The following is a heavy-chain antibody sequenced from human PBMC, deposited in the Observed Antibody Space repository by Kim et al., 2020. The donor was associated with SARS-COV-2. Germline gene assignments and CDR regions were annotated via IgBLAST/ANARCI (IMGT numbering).Heavy chain of an antibody. Sequence: GESLKISCKGSGYSFTSYWIGWVRQMPGKGLEWMGIIYPGDSDTRYSPSFQGQVTISADKSISTAYLQWSSLKASDTAMYYCARLETSYGRTYSYYYGMDVWGQRSTVTVSS. CDR1: GYSFTSYW. CDR2: IYPGDSDT. J-gene: IGHJ6*02. V-gene: IGHV5-51*01. D-gene: IGHD5-18*01. CDR3: ARLETSYGRTYSYYYGMDV.